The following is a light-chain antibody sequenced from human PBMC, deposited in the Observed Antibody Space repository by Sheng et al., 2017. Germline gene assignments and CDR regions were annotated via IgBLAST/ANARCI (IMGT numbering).Light chain of an antibody. CDR2: NNN. CDR1: DSNIGSNI. CDR3: ATWDDSLNGRWV. Sequence: QSVLTQPPSASGTPGQRVTISCSGTDSNIGSNIVSWYQHLPETAPKLLIYNNNQRPSGVPDRFSGSKSGTSASLAISGLQSEDEADYYCATWDDSLNGRWVFGGGTKLTVL. V-gene: IGLV1-44*01. J-gene: IGLJ3*02.